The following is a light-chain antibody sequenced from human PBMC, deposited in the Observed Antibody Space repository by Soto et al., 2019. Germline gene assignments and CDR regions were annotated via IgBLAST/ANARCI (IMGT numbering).Light chain of an antibody. CDR2: EVS. Sequence: QSVLTQPPSASGSPGQSVTISCNETSSDVGGYNYVSWYQQHPGKAPKLMIYEVSKRPSGVPDRFSGSKSGNTASLTVSGLQAEDEADYYCSSYAGSNSYVFGTGTKVTVL. V-gene: IGLV2-8*01. J-gene: IGLJ1*01. CDR3: SSYAGSNSYV. CDR1: SSDVGGYNY.